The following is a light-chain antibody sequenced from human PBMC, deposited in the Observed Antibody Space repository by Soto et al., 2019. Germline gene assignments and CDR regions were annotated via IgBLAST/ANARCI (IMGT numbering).Light chain of an antibody. J-gene: IGLJ2*01. Sequence: QSALTQPASVSGSPGQSITISCTGTSSDIGGYKYVSWYQQHPGKAPKLIIYEVTNRPSGVSDRFSGSKSGNTAYLTISGLQAEDEADYYCSSYTIYSTLLLFGGGTKLTVL. CDR3: SSYTIYSTLLL. CDR2: EVT. V-gene: IGLV2-14*01. CDR1: SSDIGGYKY.